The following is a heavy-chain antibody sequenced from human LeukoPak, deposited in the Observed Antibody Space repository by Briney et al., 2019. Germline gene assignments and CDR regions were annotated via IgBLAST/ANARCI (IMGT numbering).Heavy chain of an antibody. V-gene: IGHV3-21*01. CDR3: ATPHDYGDYGPTN. CDR1: GFTFSNHN. J-gene: IGHJ4*02. CDR2: ISSSGSYI. Sequence: GGSLRLSCAASGFTFSNHNMNWVRQAPGKGLEWVSSISSSGSYIYYADSVKGRFTISRDNSKNTLYLQMNSLRAEDTAVYYCATPHDYGDYGPTNWGQGTLVTVSS. D-gene: IGHD4-17*01.